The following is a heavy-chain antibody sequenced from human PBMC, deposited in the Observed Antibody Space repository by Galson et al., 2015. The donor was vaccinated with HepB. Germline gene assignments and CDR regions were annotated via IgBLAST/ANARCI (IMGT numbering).Heavy chain of an antibody. D-gene: IGHD2-15*01. CDR2: ISAYNRQT. Sequence: SVKVSCKAYGYIFSTYSITWVRQAPGQGLERMGWISAYNRQTNYAQSFQDRVTMTTDRSTSTIYLELRSLRSDDTAVYYCARGALVVVVGATHNNWFDPWGQGTLVTVSS. CDR3: ARGALVVVVGATHNNWFDP. V-gene: IGHV1-18*01. J-gene: IGHJ5*02. CDR1: GYIFSTYS.